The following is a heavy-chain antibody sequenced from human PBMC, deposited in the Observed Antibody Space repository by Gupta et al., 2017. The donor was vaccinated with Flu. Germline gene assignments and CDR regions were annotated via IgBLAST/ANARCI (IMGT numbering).Heavy chain of an antibody. CDR3: ARRYCSGGSCYGRVDV. J-gene: IGHJ6*02. CDR1: Y. D-gene: IGHD2-15*01. CDR2: INPNSGGT. V-gene: IGHV1-2*02. Sequence: YMHWVRQAPGQGLEWMGWINPNSGGTNYAQKFQGRVTMTRDTSISTAYMELSRLRSDDTAVYYCARRYCSGGSCYGRVDVWGQGTTVTVSS.